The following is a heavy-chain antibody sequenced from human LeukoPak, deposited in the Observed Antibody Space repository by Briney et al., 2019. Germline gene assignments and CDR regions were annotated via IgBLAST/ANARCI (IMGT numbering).Heavy chain of an antibody. Sequence: SETLSLTCTVSGGSINSSSYYWGWIRQPPGKGLEWIGSIYYSGSTYYNPSLKSRVTISVDTSKNQFSLKLSSVTAADTAVYYCARDANPAFDYWGQGTLVTVSS. CDR1: GGSINSSSYY. CDR2: IYYSGST. V-gene: IGHV4-39*07. D-gene: IGHD2-15*01. CDR3: ARDANPAFDY. J-gene: IGHJ4*02.